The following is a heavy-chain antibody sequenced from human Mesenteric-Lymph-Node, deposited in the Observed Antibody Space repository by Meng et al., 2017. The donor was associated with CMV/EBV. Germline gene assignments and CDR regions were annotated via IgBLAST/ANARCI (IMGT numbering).Heavy chain of an antibody. CDR2: IYNSVST. CDR1: GGSISSYH. J-gene: IGHJ4*02. Sequence: SETLSLTCTVSGGSISSYHWSWIRQAPGKGLEWIGYIYNSVSTNYNPSLKSRVTISVDTSKNQFSLKLTSVTAADTAVYYCARDQPADYWGQGTLVTVSS. CDR3: ARDQPADY. V-gene: IGHV4-59*01.